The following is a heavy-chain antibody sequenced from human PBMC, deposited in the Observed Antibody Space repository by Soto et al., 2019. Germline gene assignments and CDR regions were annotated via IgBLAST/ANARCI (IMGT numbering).Heavy chain of an antibody. CDR1: GFTFSSYA. CDR2: ISYDGSNK. CDR3: ARDQSQLLWFGELLSHFDY. Sequence: GGSLRLSCAASGFTFSSYAMHWVRQAPGKGLEWVAVISYDGSNKYYADSVKGRFTISRDNSKNTLYLQMNSLRAEDTAVYYCARDQSQLLWFGELLSHFDYWGQGTLVTVSS. J-gene: IGHJ4*02. V-gene: IGHV3-30-3*01. D-gene: IGHD3-10*01.